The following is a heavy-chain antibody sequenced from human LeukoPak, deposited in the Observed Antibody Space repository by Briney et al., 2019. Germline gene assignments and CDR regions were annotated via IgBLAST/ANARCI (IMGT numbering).Heavy chain of an antibody. Sequence: SVKVSCKASGGTFSSYAISWVRQAPGQGLEWMGRIIPILGIANYAQKFQGRVTITADKSTSTAYMELSSLRSEDTAVYYCARVDVGYDSSGYYFDYWGQGTLVTVSS. CDR2: IIPILGIA. CDR3: ARVDVGYDSSGYYFDY. J-gene: IGHJ4*02. D-gene: IGHD3-22*01. CDR1: GGTFSSYA. V-gene: IGHV1-69*04.